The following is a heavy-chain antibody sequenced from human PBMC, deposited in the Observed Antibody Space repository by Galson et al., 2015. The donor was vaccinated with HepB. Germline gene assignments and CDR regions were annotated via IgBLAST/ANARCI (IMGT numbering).Heavy chain of an antibody. J-gene: IGHJ6*02. Sequence: SMRLSCAASGFTFSSSWMHWVRQAPGTGLVWVSRINSEGSSTSYADSVKGRFTISRDNAKNTLYLQMNSLRAEDTVVYYCARAYDHYYYGMDVWGQGTTVTVSS. CDR1: GFTFSSSW. CDR2: INSEGSST. V-gene: IGHV3-74*01. CDR3: ARAYDHYYYGMDV. D-gene: IGHD3-22*01.